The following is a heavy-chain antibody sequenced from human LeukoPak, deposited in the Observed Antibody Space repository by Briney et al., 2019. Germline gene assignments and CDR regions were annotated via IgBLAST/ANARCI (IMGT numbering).Heavy chain of an antibody. Sequence: ASVKVSCKASGYTFTSYDINWVRQATGQGLEWMGWMNPNSGNTGYAQKFQGRVTITADESTSTAYMELSSLRSDDTAVYYCARALTYYYDSSGYYPLGYWGQGTLVTVSS. V-gene: IGHV1-8*01. CDR2: MNPNSGNT. J-gene: IGHJ4*02. CDR3: ARALTYYYDSSGYYPLGY. D-gene: IGHD3-22*01. CDR1: GYTFTSYD.